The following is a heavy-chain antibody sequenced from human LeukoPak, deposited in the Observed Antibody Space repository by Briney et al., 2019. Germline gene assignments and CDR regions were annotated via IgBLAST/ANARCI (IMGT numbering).Heavy chain of an antibody. CDR3: VNLGYSD. D-gene: IGHD5-12*01. CDR1: GFHFSSYW. V-gene: IGHV3-7*01. Sequence: GGSLRLSCAASGFHFSSYWMSWVRQAPGKGLEWVANIKQDGSDKYYVDSVKGRFTLSRDNAKNLVYLQMNSLRVEDTAVYYCVNLGYSDGGQGTLVTVSS. J-gene: IGHJ4*02. CDR2: IKQDGSDK.